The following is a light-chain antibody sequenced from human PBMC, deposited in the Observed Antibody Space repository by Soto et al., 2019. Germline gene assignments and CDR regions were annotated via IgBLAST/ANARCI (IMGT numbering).Light chain of an antibody. Sequence: EIVLTQSPATLSLSPGERATLSCRASQSISSHLVWYQQKPGQAPRLLMYDASNRATGIPARFSGSGSGTDFTLTISSLEPEDFAVSYCQQRPNWPLTFGGGTKGEIK. J-gene: IGKJ4*01. V-gene: IGKV3-11*01. CDR3: QQRPNWPLT. CDR1: QSISSH. CDR2: DAS.